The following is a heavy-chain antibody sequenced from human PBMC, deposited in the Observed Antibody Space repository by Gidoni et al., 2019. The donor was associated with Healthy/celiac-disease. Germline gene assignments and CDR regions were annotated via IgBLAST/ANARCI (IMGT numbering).Heavy chain of an antibody. CDR3: ARQATFGDYYYGMDV. Sequence: LEWMGRIDPSDSYTNYSPSFQGHVTISADKSISTAYLQWSSLKASDTAIYYCARQATFGDYYYGMDVWGQGTTFTVSS. CDR2: IDPSDSYT. V-gene: IGHV5-10-1*01. J-gene: IGHJ6*02. D-gene: IGHD3-10*01.